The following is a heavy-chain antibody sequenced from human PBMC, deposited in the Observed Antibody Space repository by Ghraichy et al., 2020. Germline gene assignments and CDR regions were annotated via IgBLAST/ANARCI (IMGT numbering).Heavy chain of an antibody. V-gene: IGHV4-61*01. CDR3: ARGLRPGY. J-gene: IGHJ4*02. CDR1: GASVSSGSNY. CDR2: IYYSGIT. Sequence: SETLSLTCSVSGASVSSGSNYWSWIRQPPGKSLEWIGYIYYSGITNYNPSLKSRVTISVDTSKNQFSLNLSSVTAADTAVYYCARGLRPGYWGQGTLVTVSS.